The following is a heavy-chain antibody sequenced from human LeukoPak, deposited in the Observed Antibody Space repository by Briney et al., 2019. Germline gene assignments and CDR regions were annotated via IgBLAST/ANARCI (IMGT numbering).Heavy chain of an antibody. Sequence: PSETLSLTCNVSGGSISSYYWSWIRQPPGKGLEWIGHISYSGSTNYNPSLKSRVTISVDTSKNQFSLKLSSVTAADTAVYYCARGGSGYALNWFDPWGQGTLVTVSS. V-gene: IGHV4-59*01. CDR2: ISYSGST. J-gene: IGHJ5*02. CDR1: GGSISSYY. D-gene: IGHD5-12*01. CDR3: ARGGSGYALNWFDP.